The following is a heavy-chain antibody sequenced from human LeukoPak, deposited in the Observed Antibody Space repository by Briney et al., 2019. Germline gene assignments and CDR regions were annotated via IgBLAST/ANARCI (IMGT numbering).Heavy chain of an antibody. J-gene: IGHJ4*02. CDR2: IRYDGSNK. CDR3: AKETGLLWFGELMY. Sequence: GSLRLSCAASGFTFSSYGMHWVRQAPGKGLEWVAFIRYDGSNKYYADSVKGRFTISRDNSKNTLYLQMNSLRAEDTAVYYCAKETGLLWFGELMYWGQGTLVTVSS. V-gene: IGHV3-30*02. D-gene: IGHD3-10*01. CDR1: GFTFSSYG.